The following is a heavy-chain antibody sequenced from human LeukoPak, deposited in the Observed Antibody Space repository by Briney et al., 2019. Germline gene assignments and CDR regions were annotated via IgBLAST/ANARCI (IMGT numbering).Heavy chain of an antibody. D-gene: IGHD1-1*01. V-gene: IGHV3-7*01. CDR1: RFTFSRYW. J-gene: IGHJ6*03. CDR2: IKQDGSEI. CDR3: ATSTNWNDRLGYCYMDV. Sequence: GGSLRLSCSASRFTFSRYWMSRVRQAPGKGLEGVASIKQDGSEIYYVDSVKGRFTISRDNAKNSLYVQMNSLRAEDTAVYYCATSTNWNDRLGYCYMDVWGKGTTVTVSS.